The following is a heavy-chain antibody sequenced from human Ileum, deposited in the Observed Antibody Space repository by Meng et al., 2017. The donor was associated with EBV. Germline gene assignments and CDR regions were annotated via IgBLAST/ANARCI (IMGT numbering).Heavy chain of an antibody. D-gene: IGHD2-2*01. CDR1: CGSISSSSYY. Sequence: QLHLQGSGPGLVKPSEPLSLTFLFPCGSISSSSYYWGWLRQPQGKGLEWIGSIYYSGRPYYNPSLKSRVTISVDTSKNQFSLKLSSVTAADTAVYYCARSIVVVPAAIYYWGQGTLVTVSS. J-gene: IGHJ4*02. CDR3: ARSIVVVPAAIYY. CDR2: IYYSGRP. V-gene: IGHV4-39*01.